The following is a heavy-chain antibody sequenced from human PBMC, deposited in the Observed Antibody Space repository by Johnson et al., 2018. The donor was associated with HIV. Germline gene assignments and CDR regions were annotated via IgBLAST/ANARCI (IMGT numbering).Heavy chain of an antibody. D-gene: IGHD3-22*01. CDR3: VRDGKYYGSSCYRVDAFDF. J-gene: IGHJ3*01. CDR1: GFTFGSYG. V-gene: IGHV3-30*02. Sequence: QVQLVESGGGVVQPGGSLRLSCAASGFTFGSYGMHWVRQAPGKGLEWVAFIRYDGSNKYYADSVKGRFTISRDNSKNTLYLQRNSLRAGDTAVDYCVRDGKYYGSSCYRVDAFDFWGQGTMVTVSS. CDR2: IRYDGSNK.